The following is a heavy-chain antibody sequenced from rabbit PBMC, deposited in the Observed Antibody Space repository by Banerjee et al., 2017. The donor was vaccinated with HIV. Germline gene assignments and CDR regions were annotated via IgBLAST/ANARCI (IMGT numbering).Heavy chain of an antibody. V-gene: IGHV1S40*01. CDR3: ARDLAGVIGWNFNL. D-gene: IGHD4-1*01. Sequence: QSLEESGGDLVKPGASLTLTCTASGFSLSSSYWICWVRQAPGKGLEWIGYIDPVVGSTYYATWVNGRFTISSHNAQNTLYLQLNSLTVADTATYFCARDLAGVIGWNFNLWGQGTLVTVS. J-gene: IGHJ4*01. CDR1: GFSLSSSYW. CDR2: IDPVVGST.